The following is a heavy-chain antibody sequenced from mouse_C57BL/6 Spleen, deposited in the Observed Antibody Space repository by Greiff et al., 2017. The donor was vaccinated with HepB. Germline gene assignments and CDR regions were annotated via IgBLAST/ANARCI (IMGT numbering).Heavy chain of an antibody. V-gene: IGHV14-1*01. CDR2: IDPEDGDT. J-gene: IGHJ3*01. CDR1: GFNIKDYY. Sequence: EVQLQQSGAELVRPGASVKLSCTASGFNIKDYYMHWVKQRPEQGLEWIGRIDPEDGDTEYAPKFQGKATMTADTSSNTAYLQLSSLTSEDTAVYYCTTYGSSYVRFAYWGQGTLVTVSA. CDR3: TTYGSSYVRFAY. D-gene: IGHD1-1*01.